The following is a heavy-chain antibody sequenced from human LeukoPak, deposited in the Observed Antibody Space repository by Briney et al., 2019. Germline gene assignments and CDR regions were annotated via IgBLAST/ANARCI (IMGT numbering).Heavy chain of an antibody. J-gene: IGHJ6*02. CDR2: ISGSDNT. CDR1: GFTFSSYA. V-gene: IGHV3-23*01. Sequence: GGSLRLSCAASGFTFSSYAMSWVRQAPGKGLEWVSIISGSDNTYYAGSVKGRFTISRDNSKNTLYLQMNSLRAEDTAVYYCVRDAGGYGMDVWGQGTTVTVSS. CDR3: VRDAGGYGMDV. D-gene: IGHD2-8*02.